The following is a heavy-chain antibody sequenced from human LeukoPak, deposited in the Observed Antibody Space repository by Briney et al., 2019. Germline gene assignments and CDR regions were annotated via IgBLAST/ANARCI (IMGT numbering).Heavy chain of an antibody. CDR2: IYYSGST. Sequence: SQTLSLTCSVSGGSISSGDYYWSWIRQPPGKGLEWIGYIYYSGSTYYNPSLKSRITISVDTSKNQFSLKLSSVTAADTAVYYCAREEVYYYMDVWGKGTTVTVSS. CDR3: AREEVYYYMDV. CDR1: GGSISSGDYY. V-gene: IGHV4-30-4*08. J-gene: IGHJ6*03.